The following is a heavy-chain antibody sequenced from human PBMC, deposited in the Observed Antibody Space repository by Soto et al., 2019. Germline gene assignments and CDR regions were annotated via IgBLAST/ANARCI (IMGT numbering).Heavy chain of an antibody. V-gene: IGHV3-23*01. J-gene: IGHJ6*02. D-gene: IGHD6-19*01. CDR3: ARHTSSGWPYYYGMDV. CDR2: ISGSGGST. CDR1: GFTFSSYA. Sequence: GGSLRLSCAASGFTFSSYAMSWVRQAPGKGLEWVSAISGSGGSTYYADSVKGRFTISRDNSKNTLYLQMNSLRAEDTAVYYCARHTSSGWPYYYGMDVWGQGTTVTVSS.